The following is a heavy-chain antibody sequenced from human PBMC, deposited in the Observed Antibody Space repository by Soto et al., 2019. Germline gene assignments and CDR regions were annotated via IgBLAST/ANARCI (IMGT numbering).Heavy chain of an antibody. V-gene: IGHV4-34*01. CDR1: GGSFSGYY. J-gene: IGHJ6*02. CDR2: INHSGST. D-gene: IGHD2-15*01. CDR3: ARGRRWPGHYYYGMDV. Sequence: QVQLQQWGAGLLKPSETLSLTCAVYGGSFSGYYWSWIRQPPGKGLEWIGEINHSGSTNYNPSLTSRVTISVDTSKNQFSLKLSSVTAADTAVYYCARGRRWPGHYYYGMDVWGQGTTVPVSS.